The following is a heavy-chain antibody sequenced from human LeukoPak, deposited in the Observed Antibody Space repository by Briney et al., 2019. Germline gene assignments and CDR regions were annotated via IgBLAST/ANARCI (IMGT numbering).Heavy chain of an antibody. D-gene: IGHD6-19*01. V-gene: IGHV4-61*02. CDR1: GGSISSGSYY. CDR3: ASGRGAWLGTPFDY. J-gene: IGHJ4*02. Sequence: SQTLSLTCTVSGGSISSGSYYWSWIRQPAGKGLEWIGRIYTSGSTNYNPSLKSRVTISVDTSKNQFSLKLSSVTAADTAVYYCASGRGAWLGTPFDYWGQGTLVTVSS. CDR2: IYTSGST.